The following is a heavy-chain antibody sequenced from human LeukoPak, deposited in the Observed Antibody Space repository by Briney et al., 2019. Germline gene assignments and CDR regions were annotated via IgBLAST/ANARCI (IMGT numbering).Heavy chain of an antibody. Sequence: GGSLRLSCAASGFTFSSYEMNWVRQAPGKGLEWVSSIVGSSSTYYADSLKGRFTISGDNAKNSLYLQMNSLRAEDTAVYYCARIGAGSSRDYWGQGTLVTVSS. D-gene: IGHD6-13*01. V-gene: IGHV3-21*04. CDR3: ARIGAGSSRDY. CDR1: GFTFSSYE. J-gene: IGHJ4*02. CDR2: IVGSSST.